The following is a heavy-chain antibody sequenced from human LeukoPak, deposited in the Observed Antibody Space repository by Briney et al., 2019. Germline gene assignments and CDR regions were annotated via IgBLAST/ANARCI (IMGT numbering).Heavy chain of an antibody. J-gene: IGHJ4*02. V-gene: IGHV4-4*07. CDR2: IYTSGST. CDR1: GGSISGYH. D-gene: IGHD3-22*01. CDR3: ATIYYASSGYYSNY. Sequence: SETLSLTCTVSGGSISGYHWSWIRQPAGEGLEWIGRIYTSGSTNYNSSLKSRVTISVDTSKNQFSLKLSSVTAADTAVYYCATIYYASSGYYSNYWGQGTLVTVSS.